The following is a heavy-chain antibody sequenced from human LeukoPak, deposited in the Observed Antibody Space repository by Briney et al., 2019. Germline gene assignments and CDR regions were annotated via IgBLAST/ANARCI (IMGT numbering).Heavy chain of an antibody. Sequence: GASVKVSCKASGGTFSSYAISWVRQAPGQGLEWMGGIIPIFGTANYAQKFQGRVTITADESTSTAYMELSSLRSEDTAVYYCARSPYYYDSSGYYYGDYWGQGTLVTVSS. CDR1: GGTFSSYA. D-gene: IGHD3-22*01. CDR3: ARSPYYYDSSGYYYGDY. CDR2: IIPIFGTA. J-gene: IGHJ4*02. V-gene: IGHV1-69*13.